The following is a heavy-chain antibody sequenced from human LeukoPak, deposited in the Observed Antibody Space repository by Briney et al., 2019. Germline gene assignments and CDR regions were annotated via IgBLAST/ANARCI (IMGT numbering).Heavy chain of an antibody. J-gene: IGHJ4*02. CDR3: ARVASGPSRYCSSTSCSLYYFDY. CDR2: INHSGST. D-gene: IGHD2-2*01. CDR1: GGSFSGYY. V-gene: IGHV4-34*01. Sequence: SETLSLTCAVYGGSFSGYYWSWLRQPPGKGLEWIGEINHSGSTNYNPSLKSRVTISVDTSKNQFSLKLSSVTAADTAVYYCARVASGPSRYCSSTSCSLYYFDYWGQGTLVTVSS.